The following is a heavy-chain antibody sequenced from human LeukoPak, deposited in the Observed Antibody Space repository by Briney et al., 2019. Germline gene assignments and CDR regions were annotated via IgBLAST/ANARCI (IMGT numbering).Heavy chain of an antibody. CDR1: GYTFTSYG. D-gene: IGHD6-13*01. V-gene: IGHV1-18*04. Sequence: ASVKVSCKASGYTFTSYGISWVRQAPGQGLEWMGWISAYNGNTNYAQKLQGRVTMTTDTSTSTAYMELRSLRSDDTAVYYCARDLPGIAAAGPGNWFDPWGQGTLVTVSS. CDR2: ISAYNGNT. CDR3: ARDLPGIAAAGPGNWFDP. J-gene: IGHJ5*02.